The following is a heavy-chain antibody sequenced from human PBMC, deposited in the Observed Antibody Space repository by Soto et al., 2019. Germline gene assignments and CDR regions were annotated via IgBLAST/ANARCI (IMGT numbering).Heavy chain of an antibody. V-gene: IGHV1-45*02. Sequence: SVKGSCKASGYTFPPHHLHLGRQAPRQTLEWMGWITPFNGDVNYAQKFQEGVTITRDRSLNTAYMEMSSLKSEDTAMYYCATGGAGPAPFTWELPDHWGQGTLVTVS. D-gene: IGHD1-26*01. CDR1: GYTFPPHH. CDR2: ITPFNGDV. CDR3: ATGGAGPAPFTWELPDH. J-gene: IGHJ4*02.